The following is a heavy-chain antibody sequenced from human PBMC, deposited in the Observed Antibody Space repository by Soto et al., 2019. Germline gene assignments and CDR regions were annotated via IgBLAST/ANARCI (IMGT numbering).Heavy chain of an antibody. CDR3: AGVRYFDWLPLDY. D-gene: IGHD3-9*01. V-gene: IGHV3-33*01. CDR2: IWYDGSNK. J-gene: IGHJ4*02. CDR1: GFTFSSYG. Sequence: QVQLVESGGGVVQPGRSLRLSCAASGFTFSSYGMHWVRQAPGKGLEWVAVIWYDGSNKYYADSVKGRFTISRDNYKELLYRQMYSLRSEDSAVYYWAGVRYFDWLPLDYWGQRTLVTVSS.